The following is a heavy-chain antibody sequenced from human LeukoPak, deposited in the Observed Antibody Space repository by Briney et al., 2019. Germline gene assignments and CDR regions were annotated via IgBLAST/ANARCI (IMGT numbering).Heavy chain of an antibody. J-gene: IGHJ5*02. Sequence: SETLSLTCAVYGGSFSGYYWSCIRQPPGKGLEWIGEINHSGSTNYNPSLKSRVTISVDTSKNQFSLKLSSVTAADTAVYYCARGFSRAVLRYFDWLGGIRWLDPWGQGTLVTVSS. D-gene: IGHD3-9*01. V-gene: IGHV4-34*01. CDR2: INHSGST. CDR3: ARGFSRAVLRYFDWLGGIRWLDP. CDR1: GGSFSGYY.